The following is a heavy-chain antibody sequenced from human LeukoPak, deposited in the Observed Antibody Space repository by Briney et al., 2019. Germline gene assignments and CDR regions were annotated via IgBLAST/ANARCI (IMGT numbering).Heavy chain of an antibody. CDR1: GFTFSSYW. V-gene: IGHV3-7*04. CDR3: ARGGKIALAGTRSSQYFQH. Sequence: PGGSLRLSCAASGFTFSSYWMTWVRQAPGKGLEWVANIKQDGGEKYYVDFVKGRFTISRDNAKNSLYLQMNSLRAEDTAVYYCARGGKIALAGTRSSQYFQHWGQGTLVTVSS. J-gene: IGHJ1*01. D-gene: IGHD6-19*01. CDR2: IKQDGGEK.